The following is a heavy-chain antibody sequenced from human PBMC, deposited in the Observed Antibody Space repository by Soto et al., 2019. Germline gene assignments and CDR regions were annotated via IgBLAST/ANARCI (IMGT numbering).Heavy chain of an antibody. V-gene: IGHV4-39*01. CDR3: ARHLYSGDSSGSFGY. CDR1: DDSIGRSNYF. CDR2: IFYSGNT. J-gene: IGHJ5*01. D-gene: IGHD6-19*01. Sequence: QLQLQESGPGLVKPSETLSLTCTVSDDSIGRSNYFWGWIRQPPGKVLEWIGNIFYSGNTHYNPSLKSRVTISLDTSNHQCSLRVSFVTAADTAVYYCARHLYSGDSSGSFGYWGPGALCIVSS.